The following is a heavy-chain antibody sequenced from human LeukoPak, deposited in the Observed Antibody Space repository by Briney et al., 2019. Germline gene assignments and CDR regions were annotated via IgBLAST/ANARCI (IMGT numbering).Heavy chain of an antibody. Sequence: GESLKISCKGSGYGFTNYWIGWVRQMPGKGLEWMGIIYPGDSDTRYSPSFQGQVTISVDKSISTTYLQWSSLRASDTAIYYCARRDGNFCDYWGQGTLVTVSS. J-gene: IGHJ4*02. CDR3: ARRDGNFCDY. CDR2: IYPGDSDT. D-gene: IGHD5-24*01. CDR1: GYGFTNYW. V-gene: IGHV5-51*01.